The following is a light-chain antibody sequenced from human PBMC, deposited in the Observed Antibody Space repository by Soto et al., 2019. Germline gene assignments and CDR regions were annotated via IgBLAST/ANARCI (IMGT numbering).Light chain of an antibody. J-gene: IGKJ1*01. CDR3: QQYNSYLWT. CDR1: QSISSW. V-gene: IGKV1-5*03. CDR2: KAS. Sequence: DIQMTQSPSTLSASVGDRVTITCRASQSISSWLAWYQQKPGKAPKLLIYKASSLESGVPSRFSGSGSGTELPLTISSLQPDDFATYYCQQYNSYLWTFGQGTKVEIK.